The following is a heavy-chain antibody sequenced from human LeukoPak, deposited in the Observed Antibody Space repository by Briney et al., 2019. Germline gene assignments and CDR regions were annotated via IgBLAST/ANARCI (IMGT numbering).Heavy chain of an antibody. Sequence: GGSLRLSCIASGFVFSRDNMKWVRQAPGKGREWVAYISETIYYAVCVQGRFTIPRDNAKNSLYLQMSNLRVDDTAMYYCVREVGRPKTFYFDSWGRGTPVTVSS. CDR3: VREVGRPKTFYFDS. J-gene: IGHJ4*02. V-gene: IGHV3-48*04. CDR1: GFVFSRDN. D-gene: IGHD3-16*01. CDR2: ISETI.